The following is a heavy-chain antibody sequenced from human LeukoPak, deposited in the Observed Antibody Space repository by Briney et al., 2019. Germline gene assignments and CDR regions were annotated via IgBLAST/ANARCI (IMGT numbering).Heavy chain of an antibody. CDR1: GFTFSNAW. CDR2: INSKTDGGAA. V-gene: IGHV3-15*01. D-gene: IGHD3-22*01. Sequence: GGSLRLSCAASGFTFSNAWMSWVRQAPGKGLEWVGRINSKTDGGAADYAAPVKGRFTISRDDSKNTLYLQMNSLKTEDTAVYYCTTAIVGYYMDYFDYWGQGTLVT. CDR3: TTAIVGYYMDYFDY. J-gene: IGHJ4*02.